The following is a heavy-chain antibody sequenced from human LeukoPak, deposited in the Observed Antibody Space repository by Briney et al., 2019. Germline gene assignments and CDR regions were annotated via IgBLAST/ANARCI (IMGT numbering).Heavy chain of an antibody. D-gene: IGHD3-10*01. V-gene: IGHV3-23*01. Sequence: GGSLRLSCAASGFTFSSYGMSWVRQAPGKGLEWVSAISGSGGSIYYADSAKGRFTISRDNSKNTLYLQMNSLRAEDTAVYYCAKDDAWLRFGEWSQGTLVTVSS. CDR2: ISGSGGSI. CDR1: GFTFSSYG. CDR3: AKDDAWLRFGE. J-gene: IGHJ4*02.